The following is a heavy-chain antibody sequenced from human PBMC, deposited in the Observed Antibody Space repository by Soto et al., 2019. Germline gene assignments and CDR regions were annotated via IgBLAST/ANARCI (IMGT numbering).Heavy chain of an antibody. V-gene: IGHV3-53*01. CDR2: IYRDGTT. D-gene: IGHD6-19*01. CDR3: ARATGGTGWAWVDY. Sequence: EVQMVESGGDLIQPGGSLRLSCAASGFSVRTDYMTWVRQPQGKGLEWVSVIYRDGTTYYADSVKGRFTISRDNSKNTVYLQMNSLRVDDTALYYCARATGGTGWAWVDYWGQGTLVTVSS. CDR1: GFSVRTDY. J-gene: IGHJ4*02.